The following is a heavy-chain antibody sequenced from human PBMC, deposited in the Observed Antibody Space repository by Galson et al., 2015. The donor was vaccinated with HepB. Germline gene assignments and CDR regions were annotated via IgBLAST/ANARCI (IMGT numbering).Heavy chain of an antibody. Sequence: SVKVSCKASGYTFTSYYMHWVRQAPGQGLEWMGIINPSGGSTSYAQKFQGRVTMTRDTSTSTVYMELSSLRSEDTAVYYCARVKGRMGADNWFDPWGQGTLVTVSS. J-gene: IGHJ5*02. CDR2: INPSGGST. CDR3: ARVKGRMGADNWFDP. V-gene: IGHV1-46*01. D-gene: IGHD1-26*01. CDR1: GYTFTSYY.